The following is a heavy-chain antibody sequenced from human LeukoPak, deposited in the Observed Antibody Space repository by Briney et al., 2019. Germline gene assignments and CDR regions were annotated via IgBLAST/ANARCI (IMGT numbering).Heavy chain of an antibody. Sequence: PGGSLRLSCAASGFTFSSYWMSWVRQAPGKGLEWVANIKQDGSEKYYVDSVKGRFTISRDNAKNSLYLQMNSLRAEDTAVYYCARDSRDYVWGSYRQGVAFDIWGQGTMVTVSS. V-gene: IGHV3-7*01. CDR2: IKQDGSEK. D-gene: IGHD3-16*02. CDR3: ARDSRDYVWGSYRQGVAFDI. J-gene: IGHJ3*02. CDR1: GFTFSSYW.